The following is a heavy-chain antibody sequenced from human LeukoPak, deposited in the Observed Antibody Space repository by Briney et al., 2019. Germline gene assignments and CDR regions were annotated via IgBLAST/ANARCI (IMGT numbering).Heavy chain of an antibody. V-gene: IGHV3-53*04. D-gene: IGHD4-17*01. J-gene: IGHJ4*02. CDR3: ARDRSYGDFAWGY. CDR2: ISSGGTT. CDR1: GFTVSNNF. Sequence: GGSLRLSCAASGFTVSNNFMTWVRQAPGKGLEWVSVISSGGTTYYADSVKGRFTISRHSSKNTVYLQMNSLRAEDTAVYYCARDRSYGDFAWGYWGQGTLVTVSS.